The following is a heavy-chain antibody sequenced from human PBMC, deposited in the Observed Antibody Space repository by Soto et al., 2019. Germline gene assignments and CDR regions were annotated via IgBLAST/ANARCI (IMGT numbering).Heavy chain of an antibody. D-gene: IGHD2-15*01. V-gene: IGHV4-34*01. J-gene: IGHJ4*02. CDR3: EGVYCSGGSCYGNYFDY. Sequence: PSETLSLTCAVYGGSFSGYYWSWIRQPPGMGLEWIGEINHSGSTNYNPSLKSRVTISVDTSKNQFSLKLSPVTAADTAVYYCEGVYCSGGSCYGNYFDYWGQGTRVTVSS. CDR1: GGSFSGYY. CDR2: INHSGST.